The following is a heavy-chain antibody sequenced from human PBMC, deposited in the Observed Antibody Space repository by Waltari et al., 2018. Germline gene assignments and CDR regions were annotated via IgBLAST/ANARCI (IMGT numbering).Heavy chain of an antibody. Sequence: QVQLQESGPGLVKPSQTLSLTCTVSGGSISSGRYYWSWIRQPAGKGLEWIVRIYTSGSTNYNPSLKSRVTISVDTSKNQFSLKLSSVTAADTAVYYCARSDLGATDYWGQGTLVTVSS. CDR1: GGSISSGRYY. CDR3: ARSDLGATDY. CDR2: IYTSGST. V-gene: IGHV4-61*02. J-gene: IGHJ4*02. D-gene: IGHD1-26*01.